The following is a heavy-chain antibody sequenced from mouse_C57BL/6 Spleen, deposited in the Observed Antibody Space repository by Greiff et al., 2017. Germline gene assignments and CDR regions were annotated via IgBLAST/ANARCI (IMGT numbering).Heavy chain of an antibody. CDR2: IHPDSGST. V-gene: IGHV1-64*01. J-gene: IGHJ4*01. D-gene: IGHD3-2*02. Sequence: QVQLQQPGAELVKPGASVKLSCKASGYTFTSYWMHWVKQRPGQGLEWIGMIHPDSGSTNYNEKFKSKATLTVDKSSSTAYMQISSLTSEDSAVYYCAVGYYYAMDYWGQGTSVTVSS. CDR1: GYTFTSYW. CDR3: AVGYYYAMDY.